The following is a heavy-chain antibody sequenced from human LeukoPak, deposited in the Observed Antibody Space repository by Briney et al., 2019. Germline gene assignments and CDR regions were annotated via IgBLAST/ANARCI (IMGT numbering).Heavy chain of an antibody. CDR1: GFTFSSYW. D-gene: IGHD6-13*01. J-gene: IGHJ4*02. CDR3: ARDLGGDGIIAAAGTGDY. V-gene: IGHV3-7*01. CDR2: IKQDGSEK. Sequence: PGGSLRLSCAASGFTFSSYWMSWVRQAPGKGLEWVANIKQDGSEKYYVDSVKGRFTISRDNAKNSLYLQMNSLRAEDTAVYYCARDLGGDGIIAAAGTGDYWGQGTLVTVSS.